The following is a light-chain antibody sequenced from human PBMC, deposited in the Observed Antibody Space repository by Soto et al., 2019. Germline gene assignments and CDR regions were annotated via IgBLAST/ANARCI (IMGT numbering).Light chain of an antibody. J-gene: IGKJ2*01. CDR2: LGS. Sequence: DIVMTQSPLSLPVTPGEPASISCMSSQSLLHSNGYNYLDWYLQKPGQSPQLLIYLGSNRASGVPDRFSGSGSGTDFTLKISRVEAEDVGVYYCMQALQTPRYTFGQGTKVDI. CDR3: MQALQTPRYT. V-gene: IGKV2-28*01. CDR1: QSLLHSNGYNY.